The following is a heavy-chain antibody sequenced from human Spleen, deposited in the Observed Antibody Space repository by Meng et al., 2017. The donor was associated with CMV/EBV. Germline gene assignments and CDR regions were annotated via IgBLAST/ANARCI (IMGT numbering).Heavy chain of an antibody. D-gene: IGHD3-22*01. CDR1: GGTFTSYA. CDR2: LIPIFGTA. J-gene: IGHJ4*02. CDR3: AEGSSGYQSHLFDS. Sequence: SGGTFTSYAINWVRQAPGQGLEWMGGLIPIFGTANYAQKFQGRVTITTDESTRTTYMELSSLRSEDTAMYYCAEGSSGYQSHLFDSWGQGTLVTVSS. V-gene: IGHV1-69*05.